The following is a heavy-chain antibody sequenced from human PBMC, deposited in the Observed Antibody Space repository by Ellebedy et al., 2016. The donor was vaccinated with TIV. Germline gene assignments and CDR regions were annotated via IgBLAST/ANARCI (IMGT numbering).Heavy chain of an antibody. J-gene: IGHJ4*02. V-gene: IGHV3-66*01. CDR3: ARDWPHVEF. Sequence: PGGSLRLSCAASGFSVGSNAMSWVRQAPGQGLEWVSALFGVDGHRTYYADSGRDRFTISRDDSKNILFLKMNSVRGDETAVYYWARDWPHVEFWGQGTLVTVSS. CDR2: LFGVDGHRT. CDR1: GFSVGSNA.